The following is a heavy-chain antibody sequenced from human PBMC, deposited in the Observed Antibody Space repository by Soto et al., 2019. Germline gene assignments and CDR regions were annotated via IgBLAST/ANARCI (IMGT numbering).Heavy chain of an antibody. CDR3: ARTKSSGFYY. CDR2: IYYSGST. V-gene: IGHV4-59*08. Sequence: SETLSLTCTVSGGSISSYYWSWIRQPPGKGLEWIGYIYYSGSTNYNPSLKSRVTISVDTSKNQFSLKLSSVTAADTAVYYCARTKSSGFYYWGQGALVTVSS. CDR1: GGSISSYY. J-gene: IGHJ4*02.